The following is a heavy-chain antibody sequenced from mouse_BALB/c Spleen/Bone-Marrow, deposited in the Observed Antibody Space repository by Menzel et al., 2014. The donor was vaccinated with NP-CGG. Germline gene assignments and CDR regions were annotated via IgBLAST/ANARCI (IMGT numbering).Heavy chain of an antibody. J-gene: IGHJ4*01. CDR1: GFNIKDTY. Sequence: VQLKQSGAELVKPGASVKLSCTASGFNIKDTYMHWGSKSPNKGLKWFGGFDPANGNTKYDPKFQGKATITADTSSNTAYLQLSGLTSEDTAVYYCARWEYYAMDYWGQGTSVTVSS. D-gene: IGHD4-1*01. CDR2: FDPANGNT. V-gene: IGHV14-3*02. CDR3: ARWEYYAMDY.